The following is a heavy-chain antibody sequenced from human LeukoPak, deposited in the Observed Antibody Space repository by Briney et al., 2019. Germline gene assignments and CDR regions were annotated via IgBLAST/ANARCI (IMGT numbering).Heavy chain of an antibody. V-gene: IGHV3-74*01. CDR1: GFTFSSYW. CDR3: ARARTIFGVVITGYYYYMGV. D-gene: IGHD3-3*01. Sequence: GGSLRLSCAASGFTFSSYWMHWVRQAPGKGLVWVSRINSDGSSTSYADSVKGRFTISRDNAKNTLYLKMNSLRAEDTAVYYCARARTIFGVVITGYYYYMGVWGKGTTVTVSS. CDR2: INSDGSST. J-gene: IGHJ6*03.